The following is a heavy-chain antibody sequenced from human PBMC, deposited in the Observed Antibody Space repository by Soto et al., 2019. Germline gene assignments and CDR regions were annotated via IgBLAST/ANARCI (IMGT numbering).Heavy chain of an antibody. CDR2: IIPIFGTA. V-gene: IGHV1-69*12. D-gene: IGHD3-10*01. CDR1: GGTFSSYA. Sequence: QVQLVQSGAEVKKPGSSVKVSCKASGGTFSSYAISWVRQAPGQGLEWMGGIIPIFGTANYAQKFQGSVTITADESTSTAYMELSSLRSEHTAVYYCARDLRRESVYYGMDVWGQGTTVTVSS. J-gene: IGHJ6*02. CDR3: ARDLRRESVYYGMDV.